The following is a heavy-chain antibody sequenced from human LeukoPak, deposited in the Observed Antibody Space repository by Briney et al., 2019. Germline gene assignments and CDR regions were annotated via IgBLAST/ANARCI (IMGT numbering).Heavy chain of an antibody. V-gene: IGHV4-39*01. CDR3: ARNNKAAYYDFWSGYYSEG. Sequence: SETLSLTCTVSGGSISSSSYYWGWIRQPPGKGLEWIGSIYYSGSTYYNPSLKSRVTISVDTSKNQFSLKLSSVTAADTAVYYCARNNKAAYYDFWSGYYSEGWGQGTLVTVSS. D-gene: IGHD3-3*01. CDR1: GGSISSSSYY. J-gene: IGHJ4*02. CDR2: IYYSGST.